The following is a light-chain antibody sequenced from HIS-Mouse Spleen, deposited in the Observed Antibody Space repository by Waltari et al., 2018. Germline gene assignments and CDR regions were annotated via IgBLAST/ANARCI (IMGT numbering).Light chain of an antibody. CDR3: YSTGSSGYHRV. CDR1: ALPKKY. J-gene: IGLJ2*01. Sequence: SYELTQPHSVSVSPGQTARITCSGDALPKKYAYWYQQKSGQAPVLVNYEDGKRPSGIPGRFSGSSAGTMATLTISGAQVEDEADYYCYSTGSSGYHRVFGGGTKLTVL. V-gene: IGLV3-10*01. CDR2: EDG.